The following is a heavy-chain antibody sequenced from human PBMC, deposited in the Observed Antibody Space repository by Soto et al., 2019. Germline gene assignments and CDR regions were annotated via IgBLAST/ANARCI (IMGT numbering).Heavy chain of an antibody. CDR3: ATEPYYPASGSLEF. V-gene: IGHV5-10-1*01. J-gene: IGHJ4*02. CDR1: GYSFTSYW. Sequence: PGESLKISCKGSGYSFTSYWISWVRQMPGKGLEWMGRIDPSDSYTNYSPSFQGHVTISADKSISTAYLQWSSLKASDIALYYCATEPYYPASGSLEFWGQGTVVTVSS. D-gene: IGHD3-10*01. CDR2: IDPSDSYT.